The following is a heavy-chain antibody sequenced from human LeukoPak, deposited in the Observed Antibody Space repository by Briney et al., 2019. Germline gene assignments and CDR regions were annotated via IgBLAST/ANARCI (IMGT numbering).Heavy chain of an antibody. Sequence: GGSLRLSCAASGFTFSSYSMNWVRQAPGKGLEWVSYISSSSSTIYYADSVKGRFTISRDNAKNSLYLQMNSLRAEDTAVYYCARGPYDYVWGSYRHNLYYFDYWGQGTLVTVSS. CDR2: ISSSSSTI. V-gene: IGHV3-48*04. CDR3: ARGPYDYVWGSYRHNLYYFDY. CDR1: GFTFSSYS. D-gene: IGHD3-16*02. J-gene: IGHJ4*02.